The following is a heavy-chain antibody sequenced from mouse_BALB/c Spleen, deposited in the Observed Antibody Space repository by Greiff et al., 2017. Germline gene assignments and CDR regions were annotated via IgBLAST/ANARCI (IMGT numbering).Heavy chain of an antibody. CDR2: INPSNGGT. Sequence: VKLQESGAELVKPGASVKLSCKASGYTFTSYYMYWVKQRPGQGLEWIGEINPSNGGTNFNEKFKSKATLTVDKSSSTAYMQLSSLTSEDSAVYYCTRGGAARATDYWGQGTTLTVSS. J-gene: IGHJ2*01. CDR1: GYTFTSYY. D-gene: IGHD3-1*01. CDR3: TRGGAARATDY. V-gene: IGHV1S81*02.